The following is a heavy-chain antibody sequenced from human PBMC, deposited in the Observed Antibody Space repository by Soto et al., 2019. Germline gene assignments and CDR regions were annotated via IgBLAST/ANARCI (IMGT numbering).Heavy chain of an antibody. V-gene: IGHV1-2*02. D-gene: IGHD3-9*01. J-gene: IGHJ4*02. Sequence: ASVKVSCKASGYTFTDYFLHWVRQAPGQGLEWMGWVNPNSGKTYYADSVKGRFTVSRDNSKKTLFLQMNSLRAEDTALYFCAKDFYDILTGHYGPLDYWGLGTLVT. CDR1: GYTFTDYF. CDR3: AKDFYDILTGHYGPLDY. CDR2: VNPNSGKT.